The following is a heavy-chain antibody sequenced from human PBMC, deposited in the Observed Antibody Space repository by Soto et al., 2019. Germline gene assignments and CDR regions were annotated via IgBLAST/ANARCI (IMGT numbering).Heavy chain of an antibody. CDR3: ARDPTPDCSGGSCYSELFDY. D-gene: IGHD2-15*01. CDR1: GYTFTSYY. CDR2: INPSGGST. Sequence: ASVKVSCKASGYTFTSYYMHWVRQAPGQGLEWMGIINPSGGSTSYAQKFQGRVTMTRDTSTSTVYMELSSLRSEDTAVYYCARDPTPDCSGGSCYSELFDYWGQGTLVTVSS. J-gene: IGHJ4*02. V-gene: IGHV1-46*03.